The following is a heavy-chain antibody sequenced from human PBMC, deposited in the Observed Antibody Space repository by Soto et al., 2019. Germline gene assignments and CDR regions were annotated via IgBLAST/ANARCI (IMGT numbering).Heavy chain of an antibody. CDR3: AREKNLVVIPAALYPSQYYGMDV. Sequence: PGGSLRLSCAASGFTFRSYWMSWVRQAPGKGLEWVANINHDGSEKYYVDSVKGRFTISRDNAKNSLYLQINSLRAEDTAVYYCAREKNLVVIPAALYPSQYYGMDVWGQGTTVTVS. V-gene: IGHV3-7*01. CDR1: GFTFRSYW. J-gene: IGHJ6*02. D-gene: IGHD2-2*01. CDR2: INHDGSEK.